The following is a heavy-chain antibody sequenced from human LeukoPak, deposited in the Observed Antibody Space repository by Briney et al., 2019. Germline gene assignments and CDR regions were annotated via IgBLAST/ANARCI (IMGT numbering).Heavy chain of an antibody. CDR3: ARDWYSGTYYAGDY. CDR1: GFTFRSYA. D-gene: IGHD1-26*01. CDR2: ISYDGSNK. Sequence: GRSLRLSCAASGFTFRSYATHWVRQAPGKGLEWVAVISYDGSNKYYADSVKGRFTISRDNSKNTLYLQMNSLRAEDTAVYYCARDWYSGTYYAGDYWGQGTLVTVSS. J-gene: IGHJ4*02. V-gene: IGHV3-30-3*01.